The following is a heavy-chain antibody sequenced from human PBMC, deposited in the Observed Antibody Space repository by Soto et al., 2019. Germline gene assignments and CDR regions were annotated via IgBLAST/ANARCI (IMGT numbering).Heavy chain of an antibody. D-gene: IGHD3-10*01. Sequence: PSETLSLTCSVSGGSISSNYWSWIRQPPGKGLEWIGYIHNSGETNANPSLRGRATISVDTSANQFSLKLNSLTAADTAVYYCARHLDSGTYPLDYWGQGTLVTV. CDR2: IHNSGET. J-gene: IGHJ4*02. V-gene: IGHV4-59*08. CDR3: ARHLDSGTYPLDY. CDR1: GGSISSNY.